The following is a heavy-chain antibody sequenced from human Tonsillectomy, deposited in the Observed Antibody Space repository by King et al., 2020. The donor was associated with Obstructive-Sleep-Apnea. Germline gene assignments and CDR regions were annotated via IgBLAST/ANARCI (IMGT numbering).Heavy chain of an antibody. CDR3: ARAGIAVARRPFDY. V-gene: IGHV4-4*02. D-gene: IGHD6-19*01. CDR1: GGSIISSNW. Sequence: VQLQESGPGLVKPSGTLSLTCAVPGGSIISSNWWSWVRQPPGKGLEGIGEIYHSGSTNYNPSLKSRVTISVDKAKNQFSLKLSSVTAADTAVYYCARAGIAVARRPFDYWGQGTLVTVSS. CDR2: IYHSGST. J-gene: IGHJ4*02.